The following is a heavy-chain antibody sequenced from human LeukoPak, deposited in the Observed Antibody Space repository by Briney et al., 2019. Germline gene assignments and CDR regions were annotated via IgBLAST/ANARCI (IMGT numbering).Heavy chain of an antibody. V-gene: IGHV4-4*07. CDR3: ARSKLLPRHYYYGMDV. Sequence: SETLSLTCTVSGGSISSYYWSWIRQPAGKGLEWIGRIYTSGSTNYNPSLKSRVTMSVDTSKNQFSLKLSSVTAADTAVYYCARSKLLPRHYYYGMDVWGQGTTVTVSS. CDR2: IYTSGST. J-gene: IGHJ6*02. CDR1: GGSISSYY. D-gene: IGHD2-15*01.